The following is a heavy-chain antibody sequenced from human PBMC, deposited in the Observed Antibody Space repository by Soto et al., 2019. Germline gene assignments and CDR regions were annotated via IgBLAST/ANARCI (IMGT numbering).Heavy chain of an antibody. CDR2: IYYSGSI. CDR3: ARVGGVAARTFDY. J-gene: IGHJ4*02. V-gene: IGHV4-59*01. CDR1: GGSINDFY. D-gene: IGHD6-6*01. Sequence: PSETLSLTCTVSGGSINDFYWSWIRQPPGKGLEWIGYIYYSGSIDYNPSLKGRATISVDTSKNQFSLKLRSVTAADTAVYYCARVGGVAARTFDYWGQGTLVTVSS.